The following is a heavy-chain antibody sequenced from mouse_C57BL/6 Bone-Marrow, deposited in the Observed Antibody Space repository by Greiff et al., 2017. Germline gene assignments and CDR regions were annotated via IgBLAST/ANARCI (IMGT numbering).Heavy chain of an antibody. Sequence: EVMLVESGGGLVQPKGSLKLSCASSGFTFNTYAMNWVRQAPGKGLEWVARIRSKSNNYATYYADSVKDRVTISRDDSQSMLYLQMNNLKTEDTAMYYCVRGDGSIDYWGQGTTLTVSS. V-gene: IGHV10-1*02. CDR3: VRGDGSIDY. J-gene: IGHJ2*01. CDR1: GFTFNTYA. CDR2: IRSKSNNYAT. D-gene: IGHD1-1*01.